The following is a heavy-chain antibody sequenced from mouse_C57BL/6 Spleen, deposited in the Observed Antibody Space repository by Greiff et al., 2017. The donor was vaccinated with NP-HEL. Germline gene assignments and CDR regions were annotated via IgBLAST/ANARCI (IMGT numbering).Heavy chain of an antibody. D-gene: IGHD3-2*02. CDR2: IHPNSGST. Sequence: QVQLQQPGAELVKPGASVKLSCKASGYTFTSYWMHWVKQRPGQGLEWIGMIHPNSGSTNYNEKFKSKATLTVDKSSSTAYMQLSSLTSEDSAVYYCARGTAQATPFAYWGQGTLGTVSA. CDR1: GYTFTSYW. V-gene: IGHV1-64*01. J-gene: IGHJ3*01. CDR3: ARGTAQATPFAY.